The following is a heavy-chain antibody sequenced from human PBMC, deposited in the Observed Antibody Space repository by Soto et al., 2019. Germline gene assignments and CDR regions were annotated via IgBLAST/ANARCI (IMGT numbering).Heavy chain of an antibody. J-gene: IGHJ5*02. CDR3: ARGIGSKAADPPFDP. V-gene: IGHV1-3*01. Sequence: ASVKVSCRASGYTFTSYAMHWVRQGPGQRLEWMGWINPDKGNTKYSQNFQGRVTFTRDTSASTAYMELSNLRSEDTAEYYCARGIGSKAADPPFDPWGQGSLVSVPS. CDR1: GYTFTSYA. D-gene: IGHD6-13*01. CDR2: INPDKGNT.